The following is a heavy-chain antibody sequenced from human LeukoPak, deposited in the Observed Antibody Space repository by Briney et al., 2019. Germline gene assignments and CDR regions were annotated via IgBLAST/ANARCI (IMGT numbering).Heavy chain of an antibody. V-gene: IGHV3-21*01. Sequence: PGGSLRLSCAASGFILRNYAMNWVRQAPGKGLEWVSSISSSSSYIYYADSVKGRFTISRDNAKNSLYLQMNSLRAEDTAVYYCARGLRDYYMDVWGKGTTVTVSS. CDR2: ISSSSSYI. J-gene: IGHJ6*03. CDR1: GFILRNYA. CDR3: ARGLRDYYMDV.